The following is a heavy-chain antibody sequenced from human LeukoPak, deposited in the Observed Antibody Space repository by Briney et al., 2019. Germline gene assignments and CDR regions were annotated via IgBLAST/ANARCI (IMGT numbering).Heavy chain of an antibody. CDR3: ARGKHIVVVTAPNWFDP. CDR1: GYTFTSYY. V-gene: IGHV1-46*01. Sequence: GASVKVSCKASGYTFTSYYMHWVRQSPGQGLEWMGIINPSGGSTSYALKFQGRVTMTRVTSTSTVYMELSSLRSEDTAVYYCARGKHIVVVTAPNWFDPWGQGTLVTVSS. CDR2: INPSGGST. D-gene: IGHD2-21*02. J-gene: IGHJ5*02.